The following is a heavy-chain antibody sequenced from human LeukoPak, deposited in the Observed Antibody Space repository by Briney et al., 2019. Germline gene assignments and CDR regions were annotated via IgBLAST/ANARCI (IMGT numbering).Heavy chain of an antibody. CDR3: AREGPLEVADYMDV. D-gene: IGHD6-19*01. CDR2: IKQDGNVK. Sequence: GGSLRLSCAVSGFTFSSYWMSWVRQAPGKGLGWVANIKQDGNVKYYVDSVKGRFTISRDNAKNSLYLQMNSLRAEDTAVYYCAREGPLEVADYMDVWGKGTTVTVSS. V-gene: IGHV3-7*01. CDR1: GFTFSSYW. J-gene: IGHJ6*03.